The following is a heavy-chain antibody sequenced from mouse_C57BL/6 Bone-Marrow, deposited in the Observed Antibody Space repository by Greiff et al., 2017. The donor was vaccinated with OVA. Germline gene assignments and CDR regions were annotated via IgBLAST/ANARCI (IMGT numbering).Heavy chain of an antibody. D-gene: IGHD2-5*01. J-gene: IGHJ3*01. V-gene: IGHV1-22*01. Sequence: EVQLQQSGPELVKPGASVKMSCKASGYTFTDYNMHWVKQSHGKSLEWIGYINPNNGGTSYNQKSKGKATLTVNKSSSTAYMELRSLTSEDSAVYYCASWRDLSNYNPWFAYWGQGTLVTVSA. CDR1: GYTFTDYN. CDR2: INPNNGGT. CDR3: ASWRDLSNYNPWFAY.